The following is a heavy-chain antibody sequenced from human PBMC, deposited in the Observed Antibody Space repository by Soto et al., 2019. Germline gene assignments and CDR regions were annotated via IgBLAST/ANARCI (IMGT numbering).Heavy chain of an antibody. CDR2: ISAYNGNT. J-gene: IGHJ6*03. V-gene: IGHV1-18*01. CDR3: ARSPTNHRTTYYYYYMDV. Sequence: ASVKVSCKASGYTFTSYGISWVRQAPGQGLEWMGWISAYNGNTNYAQKLQGRVTMTTDTSTSTAYTELRSLRSDDTAVYYCARSPTNHRTTYYYYYMDVWGKGTTVTVSS. CDR1: GYTFTSYG.